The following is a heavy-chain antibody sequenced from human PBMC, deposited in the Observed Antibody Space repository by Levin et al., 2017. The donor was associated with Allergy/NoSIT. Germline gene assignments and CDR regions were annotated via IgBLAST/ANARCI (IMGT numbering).Heavy chain of an antibody. Sequence: SETLSLTCTVSGGSISSGDYYWSWIRQPPGKGLEWIGYIYYSGSTYYNPSLKSRVTISVDTSKNQFSLKLSSVTAADTAVYYCARGGLGQQLVRRVGWFDPWGQGTLVTVSS. V-gene: IGHV4-30-4*01. CDR3: ARGGLGQQLVRRVGWFDP. D-gene: IGHD6-13*01. CDR1: GGSISSGDYY. CDR2: IYYSGST. J-gene: IGHJ5*02.